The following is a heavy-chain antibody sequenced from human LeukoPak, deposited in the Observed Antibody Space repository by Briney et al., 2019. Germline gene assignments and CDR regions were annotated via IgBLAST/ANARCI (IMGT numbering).Heavy chain of an antibody. D-gene: IGHD3-10*01. Sequence: GGSLRLSCAASGFSFKDYYFSWIRQAPGKGLEWVSFINVNGGATHYAESVMGRFTISRANAMNSLYLEMNSLTAEDTAVYYCARGPRILTLGSYYFDYWGQGSLVTVSS. CDR2: INVNGGAT. J-gene: IGHJ4*02. CDR3: ARGPRILTLGSYYFDY. V-gene: IGHV3-11*01. CDR1: GFSFKDYY.